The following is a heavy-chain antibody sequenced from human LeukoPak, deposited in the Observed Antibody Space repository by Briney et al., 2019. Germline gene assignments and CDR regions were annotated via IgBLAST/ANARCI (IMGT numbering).Heavy chain of an antibody. J-gene: IGHJ3*02. CDR1: GGSISSSRYY. V-gene: IGHV4-39*07. D-gene: IGHD7-27*01. CDR3: ARDELGMDAFDI. Sequence: PSETLSLTCTISGGSISSSRYYWGWIRQPPGKGLEWIGSIYYTGSTNYNPSLKSRVTISVDTSKNQFSLKVTSVTAADTAVYYCARDELGMDAFDIWGQGTMVTVSS. CDR2: IYYTGST.